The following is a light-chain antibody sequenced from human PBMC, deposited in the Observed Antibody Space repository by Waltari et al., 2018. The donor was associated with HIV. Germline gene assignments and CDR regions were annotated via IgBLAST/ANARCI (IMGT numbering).Light chain of an antibody. CDR3: QSYDSSLSAHVV. V-gene: IGLV1-40*01. CDR1: SSNIGAGYD. Sequence: QSVLTQPPSVSGAPGQRVTISCTGSSSNIGAGYDVPWYQQLPGTAPKLLFYGNSNRPAGLPDRLSGSKSGTSASLAITGLQAEDEADYYCQSYDSSLSAHVVFGGGTKLTVL. CDR2: GNS. J-gene: IGLJ2*01.